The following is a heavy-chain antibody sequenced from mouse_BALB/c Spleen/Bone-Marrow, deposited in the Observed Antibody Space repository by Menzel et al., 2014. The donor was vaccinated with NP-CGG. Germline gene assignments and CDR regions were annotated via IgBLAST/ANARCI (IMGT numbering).Heavy chain of an antibody. CDR2: IHYSGST. CDR1: DYSITSGYS. Sequence: DVHPVESGPDLVKPSQSLSPTCTVTDYSITSGYSWHWIRQFPGNKLEWMGYIHYSGSTNYNPSLKSRISITRDTSKNQFFLQLNSVATEDTATYYCARFDGTYAMDYWGQGTSVTVSS. J-gene: IGHJ4*01. CDR3: ARFDGTYAMDY. D-gene: IGHD2-1*01. V-gene: IGHV3-1*02.